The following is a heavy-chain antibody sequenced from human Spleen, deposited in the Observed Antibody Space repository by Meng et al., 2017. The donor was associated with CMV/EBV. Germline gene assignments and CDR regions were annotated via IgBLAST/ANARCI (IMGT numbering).Heavy chain of an antibody. D-gene: IGHD1-26*01. Sequence: ASVKVSCKASGYNFTNFGVTWVRQAPGQGLEWMGWISAYNGNTNYAQKLQGRVTMTTDTSTSTAYMELRSLRSDDTAVYYCARDGARGEVGNNYWGQGTLVTVSS. CDR2: ISAYNGNT. V-gene: IGHV1-18*01. J-gene: IGHJ4*02. CDR3: ARDGARGEVGNNY. CDR1: GYNFTNFG.